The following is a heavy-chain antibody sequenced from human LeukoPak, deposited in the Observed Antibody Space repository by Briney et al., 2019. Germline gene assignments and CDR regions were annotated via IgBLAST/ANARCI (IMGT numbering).Heavy chain of an antibody. D-gene: IGHD6-13*01. V-gene: IGHV3-30*02. Sequence: GGSLRLSCAASGFTFSSYGMYWVRQAPGKGLEWVAFIRYDGSNKYYADSVKGRFTISRDNSKNTLYLQMNSLRAEDTAVYYCAKGDRIAAPFDYWGQGTLVTVSS. CDR3: AKGDRIAAPFDY. CDR2: IRYDGSNK. J-gene: IGHJ4*02. CDR1: GFTFSSYG.